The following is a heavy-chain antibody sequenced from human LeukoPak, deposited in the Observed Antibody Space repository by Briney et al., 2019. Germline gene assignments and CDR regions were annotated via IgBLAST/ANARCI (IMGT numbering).Heavy chain of an antibody. CDR2: MNPNSGNT. D-gene: IGHD3-10*01. Sequence: ASVKVSCKASGYTFTSYDINWVRQATGQGLEWMGWMNPNSGNTGYAQKFQCRVTITRNTSISSAYMELSSLRSEDTAVYYCARVGVKGLQRNHDAFDIWGQGTMVTVSS. J-gene: IGHJ3*02. CDR1: GYTFTSYD. V-gene: IGHV1-8*03. CDR3: ARVGVKGLQRNHDAFDI.